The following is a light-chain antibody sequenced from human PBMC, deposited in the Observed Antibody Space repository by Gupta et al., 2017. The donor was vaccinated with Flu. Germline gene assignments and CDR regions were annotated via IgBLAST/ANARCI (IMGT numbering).Light chain of an antibody. CDR2: HTS. CDR1: QSISSN. J-gene: IGKJ1*01. CDR3: QQYKDWPRGT. V-gene: IGKV3-15*01. Sequence: ERAILSCRASQSISSNLAWYQQKPGQAPRLFIYHTSTRAAGIPVRFSGDGSGTEFTLTISSLQSEDFAVYYCQQYKDWPRGTFGQGTRVDIK.